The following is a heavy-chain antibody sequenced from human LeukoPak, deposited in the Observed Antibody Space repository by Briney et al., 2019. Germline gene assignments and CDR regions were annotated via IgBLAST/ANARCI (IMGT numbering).Heavy chain of an antibody. J-gene: IGHJ6*02. CDR3: ARDESYGMDV. CDR2: ISSSSSTI. Sequence: GGSLRLSCAASGFTFSSYSMNWVRQAPGKGLGWVSYISSSSSTIYYADSVKGRFTISRDNAKNSLYLQMNSLRAEDTAVYYCARDESYGMDVWGQGTTDTVS. V-gene: IGHV3-48*01. CDR1: GFTFSSYS.